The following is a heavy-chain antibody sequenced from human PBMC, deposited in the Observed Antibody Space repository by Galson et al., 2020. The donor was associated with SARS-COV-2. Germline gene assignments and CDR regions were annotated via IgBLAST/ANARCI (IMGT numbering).Heavy chain of an antibody. Sequence: GSLRLSCAASRFTFSSYDMHWVRQATGKGLEWVSAIGTAGDTYYPGSVKGRFTISKENAKNSLYLQMNSLRAEDTAVYYCARGTPIDLWGRGTLVTVSS. J-gene: IGHJ2*01. V-gene: IGHV3-13*01. CDR3: ARGTPIDL. CDR2: IGTAGDT. CDR1: RFTFSSYD.